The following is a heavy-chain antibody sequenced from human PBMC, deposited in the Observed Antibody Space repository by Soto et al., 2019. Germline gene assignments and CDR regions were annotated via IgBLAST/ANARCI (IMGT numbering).Heavy chain of an antibody. J-gene: IGHJ6*03. V-gene: IGHV3-7*03. CDR1: GFTFSSYL. CDR2: INHDGSEK. Sequence: GGSLRLSCATSGFTFSSYLMSWARQAPGKGLEWVANINHDGSEKYYVDSVKGRFTVSRDNADNSLYLQMNSLRAEDTAVYYCARDNTVLEWLLYGYYYYYYMDVWGKGTTVTVSS. CDR3: ARDNTVLEWLLYGYYYYYYMDV. D-gene: IGHD3-3*01.